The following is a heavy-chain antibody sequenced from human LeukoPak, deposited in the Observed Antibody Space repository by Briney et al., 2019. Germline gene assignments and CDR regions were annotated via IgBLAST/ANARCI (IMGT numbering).Heavy chain of an antibody. CDR3: ARIRDGYNDAYDI. CDR1: GYTFSNYY. J-gene: IGHJ3*02. Sequence: GASVKVSCKASGYTFSNYYLHWGRQAPGQGLEWRGLINLTAGNTYYAQTFQGRVTMTRNTSTSTVYMELISLRSEDTAVYYCARIRDGYNDAYDIWGQGTMVTVPS. D-gene: IGHD5-24*01. CDR2: INLTAGNT. V-gene: IGHV1-46*01.